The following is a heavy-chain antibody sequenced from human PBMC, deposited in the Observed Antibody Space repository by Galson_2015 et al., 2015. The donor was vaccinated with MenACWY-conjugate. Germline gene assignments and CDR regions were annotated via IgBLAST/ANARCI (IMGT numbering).Heavy chain of an antibody. CDR3: AREIWNFY. J-gene: IGHJ4*02. Sequence: SLRLSCAASGFTFSSYAMNWVRQAPGKGLEWILYISSGSSTIFYAASVKGRFTISRDNAKNSLYLQMSSLRAEDTAVYNCAREIWNFYWGQGTLVTVSS. D-gene: IGHD3-3*01. CDR1: GFTFSSYA. CDR2: ISSGSSTI. V-gene: IGHV3-48*01.